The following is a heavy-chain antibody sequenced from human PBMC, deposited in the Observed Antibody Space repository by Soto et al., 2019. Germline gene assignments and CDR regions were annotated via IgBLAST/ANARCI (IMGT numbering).Heavy chain of an antibody. Sequence: SETLSLTCAVYGGSFSGYYWSWIRQPPGKGLEWVGEINHSGSTNYNPSLKSRVTISVDTTKYQVSLKLSSVTAADTAVYYCARGRIQLWTWCVYFDYWGQGTLVTVSS. J-gene: IGHJ4*02. V-gene: IGHV4-34*01. CDR1: GGSFSGYY. CDR3: ARGRIQLWTWCVYFDY. D-gene: IGHD5-18*01. CDR2: INHSGST.